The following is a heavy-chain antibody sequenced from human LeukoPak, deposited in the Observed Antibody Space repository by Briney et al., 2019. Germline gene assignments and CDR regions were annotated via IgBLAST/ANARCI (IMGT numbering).Heavy chain of an antibody. V-gene: IGHV3-74*01. CDR3: TKSDWFDP. Sequence: GGSLRLSCAASGFTFSNHWMHWVRQAPGNGLLWVSRIKSDGSSTTYADSVKGRFTISRDNAKNTLYLQMNSLRAEDTAVYYCTKSDWFDPWGQGTLVTVSS. D-gene: IGHD3-3*01. J-gene: IGHJ5*02. CDR2: IKSDGSST. CDR1: GFTFSNHW.